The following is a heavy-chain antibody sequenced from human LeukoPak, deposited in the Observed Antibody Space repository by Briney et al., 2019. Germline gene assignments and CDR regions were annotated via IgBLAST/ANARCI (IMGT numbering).Heavy chain of an antibody. J-gene: IGHJ4*02. Sequence: PGGSLRLSCAASGFTFSSYAISWVRQAPGKGLEWVSGISGSGDNTYYADSVKGRFTISRDNSKNTLYVQVNSLGTEDTAAYYCAKGSYYDSSGSFYFGYWGQGTLVTVSS. CDR3: AKGSYYDSSGSFYFGY. V-gene: IGHV3-23*01. CDR1: GFTFSSYA. D-gene: IGHD3-22*01. CDR2: ISGSGDNT.